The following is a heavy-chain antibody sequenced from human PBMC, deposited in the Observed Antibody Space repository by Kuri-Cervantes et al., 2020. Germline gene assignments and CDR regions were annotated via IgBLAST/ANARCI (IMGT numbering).Heavy chain of an antibody. D-gene: IGHD3-22*01. Sequence: GESLKISCAASGFTFSSYAMSWVRQAPGKGLEWVSAISGSGGSTYYADSVKGRFTISRDNSKNTLYLQMNSLRAEDTAVYYCAREISLVVVITSFDYWGQGTRVTVSS. CDR3: AREISLVVVITSFDY. V-gene: IGHV3-23*01. J-gene: IGHJ4*02. CDR1: GFTFSSYA. CDR2: ISGSGGST.